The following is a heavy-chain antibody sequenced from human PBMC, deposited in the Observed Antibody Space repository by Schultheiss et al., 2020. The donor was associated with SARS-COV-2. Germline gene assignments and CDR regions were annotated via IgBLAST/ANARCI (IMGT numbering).Heavy chain of an antibody. CDR2: ISYDGSNK. CDR1: GFTFSSYA. J-gene: IGHJ4*02. Sequence: GESLKISCAASGFTFSSYAMSWVRQAPGKGLEWVALISYDGSNKYYADSVKGRFTISRDNSNNTLYLQMNSLRADDTAVYYCAKGNPTRDYFDYWGQGTLVTVSS. D-gene: IGHD1-14*01. CDR3: AKGNPTRDYFDY. V-gene: IGHV3-30*04.